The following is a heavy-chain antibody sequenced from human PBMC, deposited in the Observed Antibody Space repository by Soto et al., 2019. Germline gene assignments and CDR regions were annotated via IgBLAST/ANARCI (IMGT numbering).Heavy chain of an antibody. CDR3: AREDYDTNI. D-gene: IGHD3-22*01. J-gene: IGHJ4*02. CDR2: LSGNSGDT. Sequence: QVQLVQSGAEVKKPGASVKVSCKASGFHLRYYGICWLRQAPGQGLEWMGWLSGNSGDTKYAQKRQGRVTLTTDTSTSTADMELRSLRSDDTAVYDCAREDYDTNIWGQGTLVTVSS. V-gene: IGHV1-18*01. CDR1: GFHLRYYG.